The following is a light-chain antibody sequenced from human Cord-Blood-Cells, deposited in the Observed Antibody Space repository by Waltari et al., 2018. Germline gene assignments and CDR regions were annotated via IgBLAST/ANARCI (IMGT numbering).Light chain of an antibody. CDR1: SSNLGAGYD. CDR2: GNS. J-gene: IGLJ1*01. V-gene: IGLV1-40*01. CDR3: QSYDSSLSGYV. Sequence: QSVLTQPPSVSGAPGQRVTISCPGSSSNLGAGYDVHRYQQLPGTAPKLPIYGNSNRPSGVPDRFSGSKSGTSASLAITGLQAEDEADYYCQSYDSSLSGYVFGTGTKVTVL.